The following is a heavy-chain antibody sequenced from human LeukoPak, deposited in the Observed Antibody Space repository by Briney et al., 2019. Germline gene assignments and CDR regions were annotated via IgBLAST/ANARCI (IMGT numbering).Heavy chain of an antibody. Sequence: PGGSLRLSCAASGFTFSSYWMSWVRQAPGKGLEWVANIKPDGSEKYYVDSVKGRFTISRDNAKNSLYLQMNSLRAEDTAVYYCAREYYDFWSGLYNWGQGTLVTVSS. CDR3: AREYYDFWSGLYN. V-gene: IGHV3-7*01. CDR2: IKPDGSEK. D-gene: IGHD3-3*01. J-gene: IGHJ4*02. CDR1: GFTFSSYW.